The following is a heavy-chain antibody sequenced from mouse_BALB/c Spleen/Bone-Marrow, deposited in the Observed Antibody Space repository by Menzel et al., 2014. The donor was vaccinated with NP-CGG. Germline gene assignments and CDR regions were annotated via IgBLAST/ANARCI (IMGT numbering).Heavy chain of an antibody. CDR2: INPDSKTR. CDR1: GFDFRTYW. CDR3: ARMGYYGWLAY. J-gene: IGHJ3*01. D-gene: IGHD1-1*01. V-gene: IGHV4-1*02. Sequence: EVKVVESGGGLVQPGGFLKLSCAASGFDFRTYWMSWVRQAPGKGLEWIGEINPDSKTRNYAPSLKDKFIISRDNAKNTLYLQMGKVRSEDTALYYCARMGYYGWLAYWGQGTLVTVSA.